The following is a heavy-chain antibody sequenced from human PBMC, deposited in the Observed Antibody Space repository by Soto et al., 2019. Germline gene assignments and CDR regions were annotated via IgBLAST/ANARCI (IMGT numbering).Heavy chain of an antibody. D-gene: IGHD6-13*01. CDR3: AHQIAAAGIGYGMDV. CDR1: GFSLSTSGVG. CDR2: IYWDDDK. V-gene: IGHV2-5*02. Sequence: QITLKESGPTLVKPTQTLTLTCTFSGFSLSTSGVGVGWIRQPPGKALEWLALIYWDDDKRYSPSLKSRLTIXXDXSIXQVVLTMTNMDPVDTATYYCAHQIAAAGIGYGMDVWGQGTTVTVSS. J-gene: IGHJ6*02.